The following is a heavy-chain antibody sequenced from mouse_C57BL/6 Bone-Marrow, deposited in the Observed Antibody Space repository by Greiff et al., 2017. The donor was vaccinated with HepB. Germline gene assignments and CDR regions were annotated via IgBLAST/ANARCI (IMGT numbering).Heavy chain of an antibody. V-gene: IGHV1-80*01. J-gene: IGHJ2*01. CDR2: IYPGDGDT. CDR1: GYAFSSYW. Sequence: VKLQESGAELVKPGASVKISCKASGYAFSSYWMNWVKQRPGKGLEWIGQIYPGDGDTNYNGKFKGKATLTADKSSSTAYMQLSSRTSEDSAVYFCARSGGGSSPFDYWGQGTTLTVSS. CDR3: ARSGGGSSPFDY. D-gene: IGHD1-1*01.